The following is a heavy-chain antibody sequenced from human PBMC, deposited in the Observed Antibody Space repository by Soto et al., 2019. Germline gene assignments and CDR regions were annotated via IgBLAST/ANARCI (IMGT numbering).Heavy chain of an antibody. CDR1: GYSFTTYW. D-gene: IGHD4-4*01. CDR2: INPGDSDI. CDR3: ARHEQFYYYYYGMDV. V-gene: IGHV5-51*01. J-gene: IGHJ6*02. Sequence: GESLKISCKASGYSFTTYWIAWVRQMPGKGLEWMGIINPGDSDIRYSPSFQGQVTISADNSISTAYLQWCSLKASDTAMYYCARHEQFYYYYYGMDVWGQGTAVTVSS.